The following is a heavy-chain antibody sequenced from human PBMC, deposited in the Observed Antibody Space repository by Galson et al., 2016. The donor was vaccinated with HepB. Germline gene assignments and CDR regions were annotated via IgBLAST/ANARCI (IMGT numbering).Heavy chain of an antibody. V-gene: IGHV4-30-2*01. CDR2: IYSSGGT. J-gene: IGHJ5*01. D-gene: IGHD3-9*01. Sequence: TLSLTCSISGGSISSGGYSWSWIRQTPGKALEWIGYIYSSGGTYYNPSFESRVTMSVDRSKSQFSLELTSVTAADTAVYYCARNLSALDFPLACWFDPWGQGILVTVSS. CDR1: GGSISSGGYS. CDR3: ARNLSALDFPLACWFDP.